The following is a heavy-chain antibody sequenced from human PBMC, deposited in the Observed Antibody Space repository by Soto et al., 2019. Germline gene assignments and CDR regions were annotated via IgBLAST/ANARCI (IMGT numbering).Heavy chain of an antibody. CDR2: INPNSGGT. J-gene: IGHJ6*02. CDR3: ARLGYCTNGVCSHKQGYYYGMDV. CDR1: GYTFTGYY. D-gene: IGHD2-8*01. V-gene: IGHV1-2*04. Sequence: ASVKVSCKDSGYTFTGYYIQWVRQAPEQGLEWMGWINPNSGGTNYAQKFQGWVTMTRDTSISTAYMELSRLRSDDTAVYYCARLGYCTNGVCSHKQGYYYGMDVWGQGTTVTVSS.